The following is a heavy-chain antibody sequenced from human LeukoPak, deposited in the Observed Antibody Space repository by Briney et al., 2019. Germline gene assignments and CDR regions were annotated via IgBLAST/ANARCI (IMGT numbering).Heavy chain of an antibody. Sequence: ASVKVSCKVSGYTLTELSMHWVRQAPGKGLEWMGGFDPEDGETIYAQKFQGRVTMTEDTSTDTAYMELSSLRSEDTAVYYCATIFLYYDYVWGSYRYSYYFDYWGQGTLVTVSS. CDR2: FDPEDGET. CDR1: GYTLTELS. J-gene: IGHJ4*02. CDR3: ATIFLYYDYVWGSYRYSYYFDY. D-gene: IGHD3-16*02. V-gene: IGHV1-24*01.